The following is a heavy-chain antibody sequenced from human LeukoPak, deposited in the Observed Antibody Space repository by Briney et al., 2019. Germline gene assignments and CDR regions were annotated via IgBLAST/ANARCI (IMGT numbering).Heavy chain of an antibody. CDR2: IYYSGST. CDR3: ARVYYDSSGYYWRNFDY. V-gene: IGHV4-59*01. D-gene: IGHD3-22*01. Sequence: KPSETLSLTCTVSGGSISSYYWSWIRRPPGKGLEWIGSIYYSGSTNYNPSIKSRVTISVGTSKNQFSLKLSSVTAADTAVYYCARVYYDSSGYYWRNFDYWGQGTLVTVSS. CDR1: GGSISSYY. J-gene: IGHJ4*02.